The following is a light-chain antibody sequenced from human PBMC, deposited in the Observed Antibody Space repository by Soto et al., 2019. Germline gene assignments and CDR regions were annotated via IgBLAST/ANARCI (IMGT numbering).Light chain of an antibody. CDR1: QGIRHY. Sequence: TQSPSSLSASVGDRVTMTWRASQGIRHYLAWYQQKPGQAPRLLIYGASNRATGIPDRFSGSGSGTDFTLTISGLEPEDFVVFYCYQYGSSPPTFGQGTKVDIK. V-gene: IGKV3-20*01. CDR2: GAS. J-gene: IGKJ1*01. CDR3: YQYGSSPPT.